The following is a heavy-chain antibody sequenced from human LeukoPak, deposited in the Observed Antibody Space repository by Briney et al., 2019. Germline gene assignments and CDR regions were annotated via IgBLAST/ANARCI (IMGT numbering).Heavy chain of an antibody. Sequence: PSETLSLTCAVSGGSFSGYYWSWIRQPPGKGLEWIGEINHSGSTNYNPSLKSRGTISVDTTNNQFSLKRSSVTAADTAVYYCARAVIAVAGTRRYFDYWGQGTLVTVPS. CDR1: GGSFSGYY. CDR2: INHSGST. D-gene: IGHD6-19*01. J-gene: IGHJ4*02. V-gene: IGHV4-34*01. CDR3: ARAVIAVAGTRRYFDY.